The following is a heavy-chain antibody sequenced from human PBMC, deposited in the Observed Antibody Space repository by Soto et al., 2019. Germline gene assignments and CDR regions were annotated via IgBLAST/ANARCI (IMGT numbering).Heavy chain of an antibody. CDR3: AKDRDFWSGYTPLGDMDV. D-gene: IGHD3-3*01. CDR2: ISYDGSNK. Sequence: PGGSLRLSCAASGFTFSSYGMHWVRQAPGKGLEWVAVISYDGSNKYYADSVKGRFTISRDNSKNTLYLQMNSLRAEDTAVYYCAKDRDFWSGYTPLGDMDVWGQGTTVTVSS. J-gene: IGHJ6*02. V-gene: IGHV3-30*18. CDR1: GFTFSSYG.